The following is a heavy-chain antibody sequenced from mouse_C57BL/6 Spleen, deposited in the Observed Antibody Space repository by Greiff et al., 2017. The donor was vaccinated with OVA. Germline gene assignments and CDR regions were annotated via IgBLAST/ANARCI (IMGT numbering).Heavy chain of an antibody. Sequence: QVQLQQPGAELVKPGASVKVSCKASGYTFTSYWMHWLKQRPGQGLVWIGRFHPSDSDTNYNQKFKGKATLTVDKSSSTAYMQLSSLTSEDSAVYYCANDGFYYWGQGTTLTVSS. V-gene: IGHV1-74*01. CDR1: GYTFTSYW. CDR3: ANDGFYY. J-gene: IGHJ2*01. CDR2: FHPSDSDT.